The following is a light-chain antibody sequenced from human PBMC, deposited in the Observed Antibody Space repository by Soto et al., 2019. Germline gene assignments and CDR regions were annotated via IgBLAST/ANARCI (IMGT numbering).Light chain of an antibody. Sequence: EIVLTQSRATLSLSPGERATLSCRASQSVGSYLAWYQQKPGQAPRLLIYDASNRATGIPARFSGSGSGTDFTLAISSLEPEDFAVYYCQQRSNWPPITFGQGTRLEIK. CDR3: QQRSNWPPIT. CDR1: QSVGSY. CDR2: DAS. J-gene: IGKJ5*01. V-gene: IGKV3-11*01.